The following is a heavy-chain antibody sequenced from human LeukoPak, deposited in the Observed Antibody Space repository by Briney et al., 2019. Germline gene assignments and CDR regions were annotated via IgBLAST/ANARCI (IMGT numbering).Heavy chain of an antibody. CDR2: ISSSSSTI. Sequence: GGSLRLSCAASGFTFSSYSMNWVRRAPGKGLEWVSYISSSSSTIYYADSVKGRFTISRDNAKNSLYLQMNSLRAEDTAVYYCAREEYYYGSGSKRGGFDYWGQGTLVTVSS. D-gene: IGHD3-10*01. CDR1: GFTFSSYS. CDR3: AREEYYYGSGSKRGGFDY. V-gene: IGHV3-48*04. J-gene: IGHJ4*02.